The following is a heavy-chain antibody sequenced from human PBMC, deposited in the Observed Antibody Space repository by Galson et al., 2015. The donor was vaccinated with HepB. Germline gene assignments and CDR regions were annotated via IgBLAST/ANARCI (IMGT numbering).Heavy chain of an antibody. CDR1: GFPFSTYA. Sequence: SLRLSCAASGFPFSTYAMSWVRQAPGKGLEWVSTINNNGGKTNYADSVKGRLTISRDNSKNTLYLRINSLRAEDTAVYYCARDPNYCTNTTCYGLVYFDYWGQGTLFIVSS. D-gene: IGHD2-2*01. J-gene: IGHJ4*02. CDR3: ARDPNYCTNTTCYGLVYFDY. CDR2: INNNGGKT. V-gene: IGHV3-23*01.